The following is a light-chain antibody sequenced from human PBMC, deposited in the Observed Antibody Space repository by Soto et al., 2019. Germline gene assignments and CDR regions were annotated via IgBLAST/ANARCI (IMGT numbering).Light chain of an antibody. J-gene: IGKJ5*01. CDR2: DAS. Sequence: VHMTQSPSSLSASVGDRVTITCQASQDISNHLNWYQQKPGKAPKLLIYDASNLETGVPPRFSGSGSGTDFTVTISSLQPEDIATYYCQHYYNFPITFGQGTRLDI. CDR3: QHYYNFPIT. V-gene: IGKV1-33*01. CDR1: QDISNH.